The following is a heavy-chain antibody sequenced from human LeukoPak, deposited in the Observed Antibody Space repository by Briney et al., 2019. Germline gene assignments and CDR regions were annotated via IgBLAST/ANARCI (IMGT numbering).Heavy chain of an antibody. CDR1: GGSISSSSYY. CDR2: IYYGGRT. CDR3: ARRDYYGSGSYDPIDAFDI. V-gene: IGHV4-39*01. J-gene: IGHJ3*02. D-gene: IGHD3-10*01. Sequence: SETLSLTCTVSGGSISSSSYYWGWICPPPGKGLGWVGSIYYGGRTYYNPSLKSRVTISVDTSKNQFPLKLSSETAAHSAVYYRARRDYYGSGSYDPIDAFDIWGQGTMVSVSS.